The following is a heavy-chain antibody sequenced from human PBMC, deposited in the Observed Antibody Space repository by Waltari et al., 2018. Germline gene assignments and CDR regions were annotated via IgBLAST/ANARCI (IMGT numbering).Heavy chain of an antibody. CDR2: IKGNGTET. J-gene: IGHJ3*02. CDR3: ARQGSWTFDI. D-gene: IGHD3-10*01. Sequence: EVQTVESGGGLVQPGGSLRLACLCAGSSLSDHWMSWVRQAPGRGLGVLGNIKGNGTETFHVDSVKGRFTISRDNARNTLFLQMNNLGAGDTAVFYCARQGSWTFDIWGQGTVVTVSS. CDR1: GSSLSDHW. V-gene: IGHV3-7*01.